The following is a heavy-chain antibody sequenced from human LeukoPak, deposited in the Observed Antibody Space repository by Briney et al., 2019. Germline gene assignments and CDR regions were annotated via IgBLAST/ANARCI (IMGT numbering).Heavy chain of an antibody. CDR1: GFTFTNHG. J-gene: IGHJ4*02. D-gene: IGHD4-23*01. V-gene: IGHV3-33*01. Sequence: GGSLRLSCAASGFTFTNHGFHWVRQAPGKGLEWVALIWYDGSKKVYVDSVKGRFSISRDDLKNTLYLQMNSLRDEDTAVYYCARDLGNFDRGGSYFDCWGQGTLVTVSS. CDR2: IWYDGSKK. CDR3: ARDLGNFDRGGSYFDC.